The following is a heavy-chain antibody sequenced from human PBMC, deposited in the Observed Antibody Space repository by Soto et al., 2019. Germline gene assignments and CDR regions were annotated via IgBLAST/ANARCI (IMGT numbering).Heavy chain of an antibody. CDR2: ISYDGSNK. CDR3: XNTSPSEDLEWLVAFDI. Sequence: GGSLRLSCAASGFTFSSYGMHWVRQAPGKGLEWVAVISYDGSNKYYADSVKGRFTISRDNSKNTLYLQMNSLRAEDTAVYYCXNTSPSEDLEWLVAFDIWGQGTMVTVSS. D-gene: IGHD3-3*01. CDR1: GFTFSSYG. J-gene: IGHJ3*02. V-gene: IGHV3-30*18.